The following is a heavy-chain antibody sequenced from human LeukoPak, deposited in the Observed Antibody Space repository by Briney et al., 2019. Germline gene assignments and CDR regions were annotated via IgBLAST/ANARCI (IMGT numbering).Heavy chain of an antibody. Sequence: SETLSLTCTVSGGYISSYYWSWIRQPAGKGLEWIGRIYSSGSTNYNPSLKSRVTMSVDTSKNQFSLKLSSVTAADTAAYYCARGGSGSYYTPYDHWGQGILVAVSS. J-gene: IGHJ4*02. V-gene: IGHV4-4*07. CDR2: IYSSGST. D-gene: IGHD3-10*01. CDR1: GGYISSYY. CDR3: ARGGSGSYYTPYDH.